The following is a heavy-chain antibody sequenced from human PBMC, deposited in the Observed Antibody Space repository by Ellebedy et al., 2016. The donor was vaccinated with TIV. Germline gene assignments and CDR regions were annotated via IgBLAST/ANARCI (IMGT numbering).Heavy chain of an antibody. Sequence: AASVKVSCKASGYTFISYGLSWVRQAPGQGLEWMGWLNTYNGKTKFAQKVQGRVTMPTDTSTSTVYRELRSLRSADTAVYYCTRDRGSYAYDYWGQGTLVTVSS. CDR3: TRDRGSYAYDY. CDR1: GYTFISYG. D-gene: IGHD3-16*01. J-gene: IGHJ4*02. CDR2: LNTYNGKT. V-gene: IGHV1-18*04.